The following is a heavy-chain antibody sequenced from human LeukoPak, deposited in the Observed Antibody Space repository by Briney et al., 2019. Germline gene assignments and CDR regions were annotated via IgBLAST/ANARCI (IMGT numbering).Heavy chain of an antibody. CDR2: IYHSGST. D-gene: IGHD5-24*01. CDR3: ARARREMVDY. CDR1: GYSISSGYY. Sequence: PSETLSLTCTVSGYSISSGYYWGWIRQPPGKGLEWIGSIYHSGSTYYNPSLKSRDTILVDTSKNQFSLKLSSVTAADTAVYHCARARREMVDYWGQGTLVTVSS. J-gene: IGHJ4*02. V-gene: IGHV4-38-2*02.